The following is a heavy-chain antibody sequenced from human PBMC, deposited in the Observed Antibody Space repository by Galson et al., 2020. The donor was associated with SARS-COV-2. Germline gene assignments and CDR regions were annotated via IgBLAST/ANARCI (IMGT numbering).Heavy chain of an antibody. CDR3: ARDPALTGDAFDI. J-gene: IGHJ3*02. D-gene: IGHD3-3*02. CDR2: IYYSGST. CDR1: GGSVSSGSYY. V-gene: IGHV4-61*01. Sequence: SETLSLTCTVSGGSVSSGSYYWSWIRQPPGKGLEWIGYIYYSGSTNYNPSLKSRVTISVDTSKNQFSLKLSSVTAADTAVYYCARDPALTGDAFDIWGQGTMVTVSS.